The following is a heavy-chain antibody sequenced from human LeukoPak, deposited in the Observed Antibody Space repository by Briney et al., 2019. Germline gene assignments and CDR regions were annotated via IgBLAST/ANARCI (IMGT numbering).Heavy chain of an antibody. CDR1: GYTFTSYD. Sequence: GASVKVSCKASGYTFTSYDINWVRQAPGQGLEWMGWISAYNGNTNYAQKLQGRVTMTTDTSTSTAYMELRSLRSDDTAVYYCARVWATYGSGSYYNRYYFDYWGQGTLVTVSS. D-gene: IGHD3-10*01. V-gene: IGHV1-18*01. CDR3: ARVWATYGSGSYYNRYYFDY. CDR2: ISAYNGNT. J-gene: IGHJ4*02.